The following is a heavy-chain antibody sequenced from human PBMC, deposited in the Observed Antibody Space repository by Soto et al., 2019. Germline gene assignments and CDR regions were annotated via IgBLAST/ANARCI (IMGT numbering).Heavy chain of an antibody. V-gene: IGHV4-34*01. J-gene: IGHJ4*02. CDR3: ARGLAPPYDFWSRADY. CDR1: GGSFSGYY. D-gene: IGHD3-3*01. Sequence: SETLSLTCAVYGGSFSGYYWSWIRQPPGKGLEWIGEINHSGSTNYNPSLKSRVTISVDTSKNQFSLKLSSVTAADTAVYYCARGLAPPYDFWSRADYWGQGTLVTVSS. CDR2: INHSGST.